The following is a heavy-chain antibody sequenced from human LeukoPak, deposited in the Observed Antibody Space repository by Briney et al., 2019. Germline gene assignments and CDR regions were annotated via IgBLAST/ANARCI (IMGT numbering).Heavy chain of an antibody. CDR1: GYTFTNFH. CDR3: VKFNYYDTDGYPY. J-gene: IGHJ4*02. V-gene: IGHV1-18*01. CDR2: ISTYNGAT. D-gene: IGHD3-22*01. Sequence: GASVKVSCKGSGYTFTNFHINWVRQAPGHGLEWIGWISTYNGATNYTQKFHDRLSMTTDTSTSTAYMGLKSLRSDDTAVYYCVKFNYYDTDGYPYWGPGTMVTVSS.